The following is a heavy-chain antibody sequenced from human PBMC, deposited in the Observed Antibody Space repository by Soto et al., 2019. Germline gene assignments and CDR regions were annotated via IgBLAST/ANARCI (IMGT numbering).Heavy chain of an antibody. J-gene: IGHJ4*02. D-gene: IGHD1-7*01. V-gene: IGHV4-31*03. CDR1: GGSISSGGYY. Sequence: KPSETLSLTCTVSGGSISSGGYYWSWIRQHPGKGLEWIGYIYYSGSTYYNPSLKSRVTISVDTSKNQFSLKLSSVTAADTAVYYCARVARITGTLFYFDYWGQGTLVT. CDR3: ARVARITGTLFYFDY. CDR2: IYYSGST.